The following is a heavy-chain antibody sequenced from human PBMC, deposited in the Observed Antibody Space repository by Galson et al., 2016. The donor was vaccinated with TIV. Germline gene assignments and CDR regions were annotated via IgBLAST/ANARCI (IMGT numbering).Heavy chain of an antibody. CDR2: INPDSGNT. CDR3: ARSWSVVAPNWADP. D-gene: IGHD2-2*01. Sequence: SVKVSCKASGYTFTSYHINWVRQATGQGLEWMGWINPDSGNTGYVQKFQGRVTMTRNISASTVYMELSSLRSEDTAVYYCARSWSVVAPNWADPWGQGTLVTVSS. CDR1: GYTFTSYH. J-gene: IGHJ5*02. V-gene: IGHV1-8*02.